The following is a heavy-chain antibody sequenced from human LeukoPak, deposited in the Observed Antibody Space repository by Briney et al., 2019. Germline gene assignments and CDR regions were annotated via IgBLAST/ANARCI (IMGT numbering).Heavy chain of an antibody. Sequence: KASQTLSLTCTVSGGSMRSGSYYWTWIRQPAGKGLEWIGRIDTSGSTNYNPSLKSRVTISVDTSKNQFSLKLSSLTAADTAMYYCTRGGYFDPLYYMDVWGKGTTVTVSS. D-gene: IGHD3-9*01. CDR3: TRGGYFDPLYYMDV. CDR1: GGSMRSGSYY. CDR2: IDTSGST. J-gene: IGHJ6*03. V-gene: IGHV4-61*02.